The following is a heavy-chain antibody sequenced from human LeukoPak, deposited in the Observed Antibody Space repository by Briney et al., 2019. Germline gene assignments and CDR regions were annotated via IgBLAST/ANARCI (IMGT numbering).Heavy chain of an antibody. J-gene: IGHJ4*02. CDR2: IYSGGST. V-gene: IGHV3-53*01. CDR3: ARVRKEYQLLLFDY. CDR1: GFTVSSNY. Sequence: GGSLRLSGAASGFTVSSNYMSWVRQAPGKGLEWVSVIYSGGSTYYADSVKGRFTISRDNSKNTLYLQMNSLRAEDTAVYYCARVRKEYQLLLFDYWGQGTLVTVSS. D-gene: IGHD2-2*01.